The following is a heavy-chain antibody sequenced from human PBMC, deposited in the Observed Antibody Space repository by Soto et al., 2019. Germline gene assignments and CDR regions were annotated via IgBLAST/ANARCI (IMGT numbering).Heavy chain of an antibody. V-gene: IGHV1-69*17. CDR2: IIPIIRVT. CDR1: GDTFNSYL. Sequence: QVQLVQSGAEVKRPGSSVKVSCESSGDTFNSYLISWVRQAPGQGLEWMGGIIPIIRVTHYAQRFQGRVTISALSSTGTAYIELTSLGFEHTALYYCARESLGAKGADHWGQGTLVSVSS. D-gene: IGHD3-16*01. CDR3: ARESLGAKGADH. J-gene: IGHJ4*02.